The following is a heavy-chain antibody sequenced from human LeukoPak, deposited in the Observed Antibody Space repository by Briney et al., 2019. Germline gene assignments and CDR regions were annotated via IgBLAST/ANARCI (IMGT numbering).Heavy chain of an antibody. Sequence: SETLSLTCTVSSDSISPSTYYWGWIRQPPGKGLEWVGSIYSSGHTYYSPPLQNRVTISVDTSKNQFSLKLSSVTAADTAIYYCARHRSPGVGATEYWGQGTLVTVSS. V-gene: IGHV4-39*01. CDR2: IYSSGHT. CDR3: ARHRSPGVGATEY. J-gene: IGHJ4*02. D-gene: IGHD1-26*01. CDR1: SDSISPSTYY.